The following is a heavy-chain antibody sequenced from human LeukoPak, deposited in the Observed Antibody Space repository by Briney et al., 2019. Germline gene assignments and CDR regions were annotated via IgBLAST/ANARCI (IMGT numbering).Heavy chain of an antibody. CDR3: ATEYVGAHYYDH. Sequence: ASVKVSCKASGYTFTNYGISWVRQAPGQGLEWMGWISAYNGDTNYAQKLQGRVTMTRDTSTSTVYMDLSSLRSEDTAVYYCATEYVGAHYYDHWGQGTLVTVSS. J-gene: IGHJ4*02. CDR2: ISAYNGDT. CDR1: GYTFTNYG. D-gene: IGHD3-16*01. V-gene: IGHV1-18*01.